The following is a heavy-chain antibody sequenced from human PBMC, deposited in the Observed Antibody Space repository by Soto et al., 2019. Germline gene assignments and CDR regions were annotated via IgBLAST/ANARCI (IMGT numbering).Heavy chain of an antibody. J-gene: IGHJ4*02. Sequence: SETLSLTCAFSVYSISSGGYAWSWIRQPPGKGLEWIGYIFHSGTTYYNPSLKSRVTVSVDSSKNRFSLNLTSVTAADTAVYYCARRGFGAYEPGYFDYWGQGTIVTLST. CDR2: IFHSGTT. CDR3: ARRGFGAYEPGYFDY. D-gene: IGHD5-12*01. CDR1: VYSISSGGYA. V-gene: IGHV4-30-2*01.